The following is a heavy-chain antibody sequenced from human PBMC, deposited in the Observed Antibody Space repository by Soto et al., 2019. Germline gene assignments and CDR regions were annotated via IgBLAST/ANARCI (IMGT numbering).Heavy chain of an antibody. D-gene: IGHD5-18*01. CDR2: INTDGSDT. CDR1: GFIFSSEW. CDR3: TTGLGYSYGYFDY. V-gene: IGHV3-15*06. Sequence: GGSLRLSCAASGFIFSSEWMDWVRQAPGKGLVWVSRINTDGSDTRYAAPVKGRFTISRNDSKNTLYLQMNSLKTEDTAVYYCTTGLGYSYGYFDYWGQGTLVTVSS. J-gene: IGHJ4*02.